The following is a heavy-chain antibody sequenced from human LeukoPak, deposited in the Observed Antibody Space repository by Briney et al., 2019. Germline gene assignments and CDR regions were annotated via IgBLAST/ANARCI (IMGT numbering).Heavy chain of an antibody. J-gene: IGHJ4*02. Sequence: GGSLRLSCAASGFTFSSCAMSWVRQAPGKGLEWVSTITGGCGTTYYADSVKGRFTISRDTSKNTLFLQMNSLRAEDTAVYYCARMREYSGNSHPNFDYWGQGTLVTVSS. CDR2: ITGGCGTT. V-gene: IGHV3-23*01. D-gene: IGHD1-26*01. CDR1: GFTFSSCA. CDR3: ARMREYSGNSHPNFDY.